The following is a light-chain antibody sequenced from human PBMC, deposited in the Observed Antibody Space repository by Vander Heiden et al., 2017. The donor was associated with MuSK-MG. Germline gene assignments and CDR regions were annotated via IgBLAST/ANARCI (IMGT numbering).Light chain of an antibody. Sequence: EIVFTQSPATLSLSPGERATLSCRASQSVSSSYLAWYQQKPGRAPRLLIYDASSRATGIPDRFSGSGSGTDFTLTISSLQPEDFAVYYCQQDCSSLFTFGHGTKVDIK. CDR1: QSVSSSY. V-gene: IGKV3D-20*01. CDR3: QQDCSSLFT. J-gene: IGKJ3*01. CDR2: DAS.